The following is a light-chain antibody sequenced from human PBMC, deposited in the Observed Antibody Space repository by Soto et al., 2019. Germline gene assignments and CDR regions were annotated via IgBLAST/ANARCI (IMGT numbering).Light chain of an antibody. J-gene: IGLJ1*01. Sequence: QSALAQPASVSGSPGQSITISCTGTSDDVGAYNSVSWYQQLPHKAPQVILYKGTQRPSGVSSRFSGSTSGNAASLTISGLQADDEADYFCCSSAPEITYVFGTGTKVTVL. CDR3: CSSAPEITYV. V-gene: IGLV2-23*01. CDR2: KGT. CDR1: SDDVGAYNS.